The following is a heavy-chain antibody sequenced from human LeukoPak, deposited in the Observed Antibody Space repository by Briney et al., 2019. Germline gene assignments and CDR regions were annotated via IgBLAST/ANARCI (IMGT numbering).Heavy chain of an antibody. V-gene: IGHV5-51*01. J-gene: IGHJ3*02. D-gene: IGHD3-22*01. CDR1: GYSFTSYW. CDR2: IYPGDSDT. Sequence: GESLKISCKGSGYSFTSYWTGWVRQMPGKGLEWMGIIYPGDSDTRYSPSFQGQVTISADKSISTAYLQWSSLKASDTAMYYCARHGLTYYYDSSGYYDAFDIWGQGTMVTVSS. CDR3: ARHGLTYYYDSSGYYDAFDI.